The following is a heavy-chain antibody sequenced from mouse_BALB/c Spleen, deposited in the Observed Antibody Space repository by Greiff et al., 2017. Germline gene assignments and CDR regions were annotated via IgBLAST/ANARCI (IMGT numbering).Heavy chain of an antibody. D-gene: IGHD1-1*01. CDR1: GYSFTSYY. CDR3: ARGYDGSSPYFDD. Sequence: VQLKESGPELMKPGASVKISCKASGYSFTSYYMHWVKQSHGKSLEWIGYIDPFNGGTSYNQNFKGKATLTVDKSSSTAYMHLSSLTSEDSAVYYCARGYDGSSPYFDDWGQGTTLTVSS. CDR2: IDPFNGGT. J-gene: IGHJ2*01. V-gene: IGHV1S135*01.